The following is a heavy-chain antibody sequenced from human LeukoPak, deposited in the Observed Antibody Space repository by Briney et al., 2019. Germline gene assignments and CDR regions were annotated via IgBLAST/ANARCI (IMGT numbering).Heavy chain of an antibody. CDR3: ARVWDSHYYHSSGYYPLPSYYFDY. J-gene: IGHJ4*02. V-gene: IGHV1-2*02. D-gene: IGHD3-22*01. CDR1: GYTFTGYY. CDR2: INPNSGGT. Sequence: GASVKVSCKASGYTFTGYYMHWVRQAPGQGLEWMGWINPNSGGTNYAQKFQGRVTMTRDTSISTAYMELSRLRSDDTAVYYCARVWDSHYYHSSGYYPLPSYYFDYWGQGTLVTVSS.